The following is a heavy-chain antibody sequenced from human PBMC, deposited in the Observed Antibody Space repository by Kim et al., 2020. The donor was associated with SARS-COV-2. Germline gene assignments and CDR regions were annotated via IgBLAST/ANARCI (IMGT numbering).Heavy chain of an antibody. D-gene: IGHD6-19*01. CDR1: GGSISSRSYY. CDR2: IYYSGST. J-gene: IGHJ4*02. CDR3: ARGGRAAGDY. V-gene: IGHV4-39*07. Sequence: SETLSLTCTVSGGSISSRSYYWGWIRQPPGKGLEWIGSIYYSGSTYYNPSLKSRVTISVDTSKNQFSLKLSSVTAADTAVYYCARGGRAAGDYWGQGTLVTVSS.